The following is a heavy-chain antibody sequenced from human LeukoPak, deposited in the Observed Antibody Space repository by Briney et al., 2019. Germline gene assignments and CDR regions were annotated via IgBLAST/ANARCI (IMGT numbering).Heavy chain of an antibody. CDR2: ISYDGSNK. CDR3: AKDGGLWVSAHWGDS. CDR1: GFTFSGYA. Sequence: GGSLRLSCAASGFTFSGYAMHWVRQAPGKGLEWVAVISYDGSNKYYADSVKGRFTISRDNSKDTLYLQMNSLRAEDTAVYYCAKDGGLWVSAHWGDSWGRGTLVTVSS. J-gene: IGHJ4*02. V-gene: IGHV3-30-3*01. D-gene: IGHD7-27*01.